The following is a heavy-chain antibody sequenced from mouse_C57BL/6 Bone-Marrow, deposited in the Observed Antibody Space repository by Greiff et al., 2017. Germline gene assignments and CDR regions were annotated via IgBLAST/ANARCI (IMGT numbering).Heavy chain of an antibody. V-gene: IGHV14-4*01. D-gene: IGHD1-1*02. CDR3: TTCGYWYFDV. CDR2: IDPENGDT. Sequence: VQLQQSGAELVRPGASVKLCCTASGFNIKDDYMHWVKQRPEQGLEWIGWIDPENGDTEYASKFQGKATITADTSSNTAYLQLSSLTSEDTAVYYCTTCGYWYFDVWGTGTTVTVSS. J-gene: IGHJ1*03. CDR1: GFNIKDDY.